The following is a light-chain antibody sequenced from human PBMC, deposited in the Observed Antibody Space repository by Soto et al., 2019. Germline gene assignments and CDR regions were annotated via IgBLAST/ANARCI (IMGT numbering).Light chain of an antibody. CDR3: ASFTTSSTRV. J-gene: IGLJ1*01. CDR1: SSDIGTYNY. CDR2: EVN. Sequence: ALTQPASVSGSPGQSITVSCTGTSSDIGTYNYVSWYQQHPGKAPKVIIYEVNNRPSGVSNRFSGSKSGNTASLTISGLQAEDEADYYCASFTTSSTRVFGTGTKVTVL. V-gene: IGLV2-14*01.